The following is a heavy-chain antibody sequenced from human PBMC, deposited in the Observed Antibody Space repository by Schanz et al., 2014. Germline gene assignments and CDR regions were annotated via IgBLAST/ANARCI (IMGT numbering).Heavy chain of an antibody. CDR1: GFTVNTNY. Sequence: EVQLVESGGGLIQPGGSLRLSCAVSGFTVNTNYMSWVRQAPGKGLDWVGIIKPDGSEKFYVDSVKGRFTISRDNAKNLMYLHLNSLRAEDTAVYYCAREVGGSFGQHYWGQGALVTVSS. J-gene: IGHJ4*02. CDR3: AREVGGSFGQHY. CDR2: IKPDGSEK. D-gene: IGHD1-26*01. V-gene: IGHV3-7*01.